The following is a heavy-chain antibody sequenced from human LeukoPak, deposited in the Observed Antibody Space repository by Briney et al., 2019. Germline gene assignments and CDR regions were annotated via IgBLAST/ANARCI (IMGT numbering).Heavy chain of an antibody. CDR1: GGSVSSGSYY. D-gene: IGHD6-13*01. Sequence: SETLSLTCTVSGGSVSSGSYYWSWIRQPPGKGLEWIGYIYYSGSTNYNPSLKSRVTISVDTSKNQFSLKLSSVTAADTAVYYCARGSSSWYYYYYGMDAWGQGTTVTVSS. CDR3: ARGSSSWYYYYYGMDA. V-gene: IGHV4-61*01. CDR2: IYYSGST. J-gene: IGHJ6*02.